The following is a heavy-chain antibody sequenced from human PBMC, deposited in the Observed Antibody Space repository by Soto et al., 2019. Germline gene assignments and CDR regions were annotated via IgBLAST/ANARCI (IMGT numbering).Heavy chain of an antibody. CDR3: AKDKQGGTYFSGLDY. D-gene: IGHD1-26*01. J-gene: IGHJ4*02. CDR2: ITRNSGNK. CDR1: GFSFGSYA. Sequence: GVSLRLSCAASGFSFGSYAVHWVRQLPGKGLEWVSGITRNSGNKAYADSVKGRFIVSRDDAKNSLYLQMNSLRPEDTALYYCAKDKQGGTYFSGLDYWGQGTLVTVSS. V-gene: IGHV3-9*01.